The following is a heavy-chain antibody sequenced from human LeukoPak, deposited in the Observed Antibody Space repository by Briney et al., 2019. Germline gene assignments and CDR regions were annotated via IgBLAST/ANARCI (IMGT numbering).Heavy chain of an antibody. CDR2: VNKDGSEK. CDR1: GGSISSYY. J-gene: IGHJ6*02. D-gene: IGHD1/OR15-1a*01. V-gene: IGHV3-7*03. CDR3: ARNNDMDV. Sequence: PSETLSLTCTVSGGSISSYYWTWVRQAPGKGPEWVANVNKDGSEKYYVDSVKGRFTISRDTAKNSLYLQMNNLRAEDTALYYCARNNDMDVWGQGTTVIVSS.